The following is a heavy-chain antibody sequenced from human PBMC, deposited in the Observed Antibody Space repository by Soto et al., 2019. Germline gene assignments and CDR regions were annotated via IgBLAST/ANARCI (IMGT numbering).Heavy chain of an antibody. CDR1: GFTFSNYE. Sequence: GGSLRLSCAASGFTFSNYEMHWVRQAPGKGLEYVSGISTNGGSTYYADSVKGRFTISRDDSKNTLYLQMSSLRTDDSAVYYCVKDLHSATTCLLDVWGQGTTVTVSS. V-gene: IGHV3-64D*08. CDR2: ISTNGGST. J-gene: IGHJ6*02. CDR3: VKDLHSATTCLLDV.